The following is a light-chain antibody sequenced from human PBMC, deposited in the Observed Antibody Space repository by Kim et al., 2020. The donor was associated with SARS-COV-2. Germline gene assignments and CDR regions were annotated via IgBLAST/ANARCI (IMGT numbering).Light chain of an antibody. V-gene: IGKV3-15*01. CDR2: GAS. CDR3: QQYNNWPPDYT. J-gene: IGKJ2*01. Sequence: SPGQRATRSCRASQSVSSNLAWYQQKPGQAPRLLIYGASTRATGIPARFSGSGSGTEFTLTISSLQSEDFAVYYCQQYNNWPPDYTFGQGTKLEI. CDR1: QSVSSN.